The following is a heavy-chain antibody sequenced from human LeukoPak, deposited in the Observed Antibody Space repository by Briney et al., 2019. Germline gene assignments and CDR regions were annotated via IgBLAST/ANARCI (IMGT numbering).Heavy chain of an antibody. V-gene: IGHV4-34*08. CDR3: ATSALGLYYYDSRGHSRGSGAYDI. CDR2: IDRSGRT. J-gene: IGHJ3*02. Sequence: GSPRLSCAASGFTFSNYGMSWVRQAPGKGLEWIGEIDRSGRTHYNPSLKSRVTISLDTSKNEFSLELDSMTAADTAVYYCATSALGLYYYDSRGHSRGSGAYDIWGQGTMVAVSS. D-gene: IGHD3-9*01. CDR1: GFTFSNYG.